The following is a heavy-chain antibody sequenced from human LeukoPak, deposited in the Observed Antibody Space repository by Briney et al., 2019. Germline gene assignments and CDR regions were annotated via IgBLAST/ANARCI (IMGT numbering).Heavy chain of an antibody. Sequence: GGSLRLSCAASGFTFSSYAMSWVRQAPGKGLEWVSVISGSGGSTYYADSVKGRFTISRDNSKNTMYLQMNSLRAEDTAVYYCARSDGDSVGILNWFDPWGQGTLVTVSS. J-gene: IGHJ5*02. V-gene: IGHV3-23*01. CDR1: GFTFSSYA. CDR3: ARSDGDSVGILNWFDP. D-gene: IGHD4-17*01. CDR2: ISGSGGST.